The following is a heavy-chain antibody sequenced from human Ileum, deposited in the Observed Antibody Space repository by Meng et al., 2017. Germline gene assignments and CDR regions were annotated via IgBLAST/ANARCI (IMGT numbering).Heavy chain of an antibody. J-gene: IGHJ4*02. V-gene: IGHV3-23*04. CDR1: GFTFSSYT. CDR2: INASGSHT. D-gene: IGHD2-2*01. Sequence: EVQVVESGGGLVHPGGSLSLSCAASGFTFSSYTMGWVRQAPGKGLEWVSDINASGSHTYYADSVKGRFTISRDNSKNTLYLQLNSLRAEDTALFYCAKAGSISWYNYWGQGTLVTVSS. CDR3: AKAGSISWYNY.